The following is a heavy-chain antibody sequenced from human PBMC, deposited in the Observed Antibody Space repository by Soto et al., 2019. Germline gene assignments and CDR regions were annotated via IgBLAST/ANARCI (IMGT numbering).Heavy chain of an antibody. CDR3: ANDGAGGWYHY. J-gene: IGHJ4*02. CDR1: GFTFSSYG. V-gene: IGHV3-30*18. Sequence: PGGSLRLSCAASGFTFSSYGMHWVRQAPGKGLEWVAVISYDGSNKYYADSVKGRFTISRDNSKNTLYLQMNSLRAEDTAVDYCANDGAGGWYHYRGQRSLVPVSS. CDR2: ISYDGSNK. D-gene: IGHD6-19*01.